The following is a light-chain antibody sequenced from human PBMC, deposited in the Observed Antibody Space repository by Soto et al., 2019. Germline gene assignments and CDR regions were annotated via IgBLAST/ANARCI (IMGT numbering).Light chain of an antibody. CDR2: DNS. CDR1: SSNIGAGYD. J-gene: IGLJ2*01. V-gene: IGLV1-40*01. Sequence: QSVLTQPPSVSGAPGQRVTISCTGSSSNIGAGYDVHWYQRLPGTAPKLLIYDNSNRPSGVPGRFSGSKSGTSASLAITGLQAEDEADYYCQSYDSSVSGFVIFGGGTKLTVL. CDR3: QSYDSSVSGFVI.